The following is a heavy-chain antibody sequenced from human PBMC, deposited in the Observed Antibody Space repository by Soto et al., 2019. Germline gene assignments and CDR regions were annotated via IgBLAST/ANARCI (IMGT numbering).Heavy chain of an antibody. V-gene: IGHV3-23*01. CDR1: GFTFSSYA. CDR3: AKDRTVTTFYYYYYMDV. D-gene: IGHD4-17*01. Sequence: GGSLRLSCAASGFTFSSYAMSWVRQAPGKGLEWVSAIGGGGGSTYYADSVKGRFTISRDNSKNTLYLQMNSLRAEDTAVYYCAKDRTVTTFYYYYYMDVWGKGTTVTVSS. CDR2: IGGGGGST. J-gene: IGHJ6*03.